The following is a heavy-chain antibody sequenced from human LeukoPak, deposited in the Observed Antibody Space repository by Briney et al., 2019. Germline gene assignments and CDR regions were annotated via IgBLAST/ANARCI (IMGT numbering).Heavy chain of an antibody. CDR2: INPNSGGT. V-gene: IGHV1-2*04. D-gene: IGHD3-22*01. Sequence: ASVKVSCKASGYTFTGYYMHWVRQAPGQGLEWMGWINPNSGGTNYAQKFQGWVIMTRDTSISTAYMELSRLRSDDTAVYYCARGMYYYDSSGYWNFDYWGQGTLVTVSS. CDR1: GYTFTGYY. CDR3: ARGMYYYDSSGYWNFDY. J-gene: IGHJ4*02.